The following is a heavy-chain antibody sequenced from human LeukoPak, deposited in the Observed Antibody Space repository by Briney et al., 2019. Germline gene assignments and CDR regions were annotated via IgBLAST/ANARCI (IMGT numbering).Heavy chain of an antibody. J-gene: IGHJ4*02. Sequence: PSETLSLTCAASDYSISSGYYWGWIRQPPGKGQEWFGSIYHRGNTYYNQSLKSRVTISVDTSKNQFSLKMSYVTAADTAVYYCARIRMITFGGVIVRTYYFDYWGQGTLVIVSS. CDR1: DYSISSGYY. CDR3: ARIRMITFGGVIVRTYYFDY. D-gene: IGHD3-16*02. CDR2: IYHRGNT. V-gene: IGHV4-38-2*01.